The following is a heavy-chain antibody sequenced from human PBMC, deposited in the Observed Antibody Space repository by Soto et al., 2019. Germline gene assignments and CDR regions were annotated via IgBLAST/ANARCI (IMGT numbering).Heavy chain of an antibody. CDR1: GFTFSSFV. CDR3: AKDPLH. Sequence: PGGFLRLSCAASGFTFSSFVINWVRQAPGKGLEWVSAIGGSGGGTYYADSVKGRFTISRDNSKNTLYLQMNSLRAEDTAVYYCAKDPLHWGQGTLVTVSS. J-gene: IGHJ1*01. V-gene: IGHV3-23*01. CDR2: IGGSGGGT.